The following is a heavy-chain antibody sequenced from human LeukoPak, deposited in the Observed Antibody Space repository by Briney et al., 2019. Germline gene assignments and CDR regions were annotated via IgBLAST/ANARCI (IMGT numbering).Heavy chain of an antibody. CDR2: ISSNGDST. CDR3: ARPGRDGYNYDAFDI. D-gene: IGHD5-24*01. Sequence: GGSLRLSCAPSGFTFSSYAMHWVRQAPGEGLGYVSDISSNGDSTYSANRVKGRFIISRDNSKNMLYLQMDSLRPEDMAMYYCARPGRDGYNYDAFDIWGQGTMVTVSS. CDR1: GFTFSSYA. V-gene: IGHV3-64*01. J-gene: IGHJ3*02.